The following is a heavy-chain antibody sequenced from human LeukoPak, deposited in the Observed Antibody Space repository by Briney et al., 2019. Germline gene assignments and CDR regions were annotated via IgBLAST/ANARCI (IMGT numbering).Heavy chain of an antibody. Sequence: GESLKISCKGSGYTFNDYWIGWVRQLPGEGLELMGMTYPGDPETRYSPSFQGQVTISADKSVNTAYLQWSSLKASDTAMYFCARHGDSYDSPYDYWGQGTLVTVSS. V-gene: IGHV5-51*01. D-gene: IGHD5-12*01. CDR2: TYPGDPET. CDR1: GYTFNDYW. J-gene: IGHJ4*02. CDR3: ARHGDSYDSPYDY.